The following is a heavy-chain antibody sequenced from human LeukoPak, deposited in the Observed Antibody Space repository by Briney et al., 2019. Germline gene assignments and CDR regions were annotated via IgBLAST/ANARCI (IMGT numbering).Heavy chain of an antibody. Sequence: SETLSLTCTVSGGSISSYYWSWIRQPAGKGLEWIGRIYTSGSTNYNPSLKSRVTMSVDTSKNQFSLKLSSVTAADKAVYYCARDGTWGPLAGPLVFDIWGQGTMVTVSS. V-gene: IGHV4-4*07. D-gene: IGHD3-16*01. CDR1: GGSISSYY. CDR3: ARDGTWGPLAGPLVFDI. J-gene: IGHJ3*02. CDR2: IYTSGST.